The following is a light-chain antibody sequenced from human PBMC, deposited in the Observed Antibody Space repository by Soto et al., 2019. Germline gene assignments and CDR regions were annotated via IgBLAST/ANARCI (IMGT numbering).Light chain of an antibody. V-gene: IGLV2-8*01. CDR3: SSYGGTNNLL. J-gene: IGLJ2*01. Sequence: QSALTQPPSASGSPGQSVTISCTGTSSDVGGYKYVSWYQQHPGKAPKLMIFEVHKRPSGFPDRFSGSKSGNTASLTVSGLQAEDEADYYCSSYGGTNNLLFGGGTKLTVL. CDR2: EVH. CDR1: SSDVGGYKY.